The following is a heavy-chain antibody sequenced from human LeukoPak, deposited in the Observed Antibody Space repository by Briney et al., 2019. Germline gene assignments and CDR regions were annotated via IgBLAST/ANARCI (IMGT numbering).Heavy chain of an antibody. Sequence: GGSLRLSCAASGFTLSIYSMNWVRQAPGKGLEWLSSITSSSNYIHYADSVKGRFTISRNNVQNSLYLQMNSLRAEDTAMYYCARDRGYFDNWGQGTLVTVSS. CDR2: ITSSSNYI. CDR3: ARDRGYFDN. V-gene: IGHV3-21*01. J-gene: IGHJ4*02. CDR1: GFTLSIYS.